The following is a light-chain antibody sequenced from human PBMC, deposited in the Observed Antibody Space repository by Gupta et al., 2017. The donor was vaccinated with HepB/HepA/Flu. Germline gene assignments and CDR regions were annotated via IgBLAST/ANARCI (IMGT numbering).Light chain of an antibody. CDR3: QSYDSSLSGVV. Sequence: QSVLTPPPSVSGAPGQRVTISCTGSSANIGADYDVHWYQKLPGKAPKLLNYGVTNRPSGVPDRFSASKSGTLASLAITGLQAEDEADYYCQSYDSSLSGVVFGGGTKLTVL. CDR2: GVT. CDR1: SANIGADYD. V-gene: IGLV1-40*01. J-gene: IGLJ2*01.